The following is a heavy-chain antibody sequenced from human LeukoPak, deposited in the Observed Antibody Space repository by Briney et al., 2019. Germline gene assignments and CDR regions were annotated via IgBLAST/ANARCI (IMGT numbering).Heavy chain of an antibody. V-gene: IGHV4-61*02. D-gene: IGHD5-12*01. J-gene: IGHJ4*02. CDR1: GGSISSGSYY. Sequence: SETLSLTCTVPGGSISSGSYYWSWIRQPAGKGLEWIGRIYTSGSTNYNPSLKSRVTISVDTSKNQFSLKLSSVTAADTAVYYCARDSSLVVANTFDYWGQGTLVTVSS. CDR2: IYTSGST. CDR3: ARDSSLVVANTFDY.